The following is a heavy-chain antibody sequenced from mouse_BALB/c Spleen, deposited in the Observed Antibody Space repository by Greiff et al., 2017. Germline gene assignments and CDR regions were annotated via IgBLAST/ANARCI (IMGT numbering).Heavy chain of an antibody. CDR3: ARGYYFDY. V-gene: IGHV5-6-5*01. Sequence: EVMLVESGGGLVKPGGSLKLSCAASGFTYSSYAMSWVRQTPEKRLEWVASISSGGSTYYPDSVKGRFTISRDNARNILYLQMSSLRSEDTAMYYCARGYYFDYWGQGTTLTVSS. J-gene: IGHJ2*01. CDR1: GFTYSSYA. CDR2: ISSGGST.